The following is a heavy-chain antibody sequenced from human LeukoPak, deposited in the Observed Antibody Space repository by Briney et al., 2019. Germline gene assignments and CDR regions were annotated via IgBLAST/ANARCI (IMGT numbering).Heavy chain of an antibody. V-gene: IGHV1-2*02. CDR2: INPNSGGT. CDR3: ARSGKQQLGPFYYYYYYMDV. CDR1: GYTFTGYY. D-gene: IGHD6-13*01. J-gene: IGHJ6*03. Sequence: ASVKVSCKASGYTFTGYYMHWVRQAPGQGLEWMGWINPNSGGTNYAQKFQGRVTMTRDTSISTAYMELSRLRSDDTAVYYCARSGKQQLGPFYYYYYYMDVWGKGTTVTVSS.